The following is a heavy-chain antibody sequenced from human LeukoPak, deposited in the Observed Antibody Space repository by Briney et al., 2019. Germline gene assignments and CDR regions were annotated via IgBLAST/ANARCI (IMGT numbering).Heavy chain of an antibody. J-gene: IGHJ1*01. D-gene: IGHD6-19*01. CDR2: INTDGAVT. V-gene: IGHV3-74*01. Sequence: GGSLRLSCAASGFTFSKYWMLWVRQAPGKGLESVSRINTDGAVTTYADSVKGRFTVSRDNANNTLFLQMNSVRDEDTAVYYCATKQWLAPRPDSGGQGTPVSVPS. CDR1: GFTFSKYW. CDR3: ATKQWLAPRPDS.